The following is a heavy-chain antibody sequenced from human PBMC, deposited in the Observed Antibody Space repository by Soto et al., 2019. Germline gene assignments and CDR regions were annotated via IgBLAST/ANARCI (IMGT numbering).Heavy chain of an antibody. CDR2: IYHSGST. CDR1: GGSISSSNW. D-gene: IGHD2-2*02. V-gene: IGHV4-4*02. CDR3: ARDGDCSSTRCSTFDY. J-gene: IGHJ4*02. Sequence: QVQLQESGPGLVKPSGTLSLTCAVSGGSISSSNWWSWVRQPPGKGLEWIGEIYHSGSTNYNPSLKSRVTISVAKSKNQFSLKLSSVTAADTAVYYCARDGDCSSTRCSTFDYWGQGTLVTVSS.